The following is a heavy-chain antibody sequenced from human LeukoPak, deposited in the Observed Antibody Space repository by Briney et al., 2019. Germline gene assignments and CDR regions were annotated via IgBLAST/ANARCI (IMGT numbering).Heavy chain of an antibody. J-gene: IGHJ4*02. CDR2: ISSSGSTI. CDR3: ARKGSSSWAFDY. V-gene: IGHV3-48*03. Sequence: GGSLRLSCAASGFTFSGYEMNWVRQAPGKGLEWVSYISSSGSTIYYADSVKGRFTISRDNAKNSLYLQMNSLRAEDTAVYYCARKGSSSWAFDYWGQGTLVTVSS. D-gene: IGHD6-13*01. CDR1: GFTFSGYE.